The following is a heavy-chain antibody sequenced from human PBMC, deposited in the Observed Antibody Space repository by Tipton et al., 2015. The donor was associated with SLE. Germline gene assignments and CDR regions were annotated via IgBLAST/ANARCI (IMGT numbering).Heavy chain of an antibody. Sequence: SLRLSCAASGFTFSSYVMSWVRQAPGKGLEWVSAITGSGGNTHYADSVKGRFTISRDNSKNTLYLQMNSLRAEDTAVYYCAGGLVHYYYYMDVWGKGTTVTVSS. D-gene: IGHD6-6*01. CDR2: ITGSGGNT. CDR1: GFTFSSYV. V-gene: IGHV3-23*01. J-gene: IGHJ6*03. CDR3: AGGLVHYYYYMDV.